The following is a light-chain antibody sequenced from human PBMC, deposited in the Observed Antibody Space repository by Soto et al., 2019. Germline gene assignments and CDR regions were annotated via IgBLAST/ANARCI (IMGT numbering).Light chain of an antibody. V-gene: IGLV4-69*01. Sequence: QSVLTQSPSASASLGASVKLTCTLSSGYSTYAIAWHQQQSEKGPRFLMKINYDGTHSKGDGFFDRFSGSSSGAERHLTISSLQSEDEADYYCQSLGTGILVFGGGTKLTVL. J-gene: IGLJ3*02. CDR1: SGYSTYA. CDR3: QSLGTGILV. CDR2: INYDGTH.